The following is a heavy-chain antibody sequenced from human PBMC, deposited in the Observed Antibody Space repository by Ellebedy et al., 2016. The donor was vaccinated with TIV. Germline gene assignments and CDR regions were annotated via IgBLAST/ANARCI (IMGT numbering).Heavy chain of an antibody. CDR2: ISAGGST. J-gene: IGHJ4*02. CDR3: ASLYDEYGGF. Sequence: GGSLRLXCAASGFIFSTYVMSWVRQAPEKGLEWVSSISAGGSTYYPDSVKGRFTISRDNSKNTLSLQMHGLRAEDTGVYYCASLYDEYGGFWGQGTLVTVSS. V-gene: IGHV3-23*01. CDR1: GFIFSTYV. D-gene: IGHD4-17*01.